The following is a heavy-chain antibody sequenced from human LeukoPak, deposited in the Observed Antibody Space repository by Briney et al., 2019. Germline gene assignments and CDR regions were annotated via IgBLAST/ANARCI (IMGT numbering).Heavy chain of an antibody. Sequence: PSQTLSLTCTVSGGSISSGGYYWSWIRQPPGKGLEWIGYIYHSGSTYYNPSLKSRVTISVDRSKNQFSLKLSSVTAADTAVYYCARSSPGDDAFDIWGQGTMVTVSS. D-gene: IGHD7-27*01. CDR1: GGSISSGGYY. V-gene: IGHV4-30-2*01. CDR2: IYHSGST. J-gene: IGHJ3*02. CDR3: ARSSPGDDAFDI.